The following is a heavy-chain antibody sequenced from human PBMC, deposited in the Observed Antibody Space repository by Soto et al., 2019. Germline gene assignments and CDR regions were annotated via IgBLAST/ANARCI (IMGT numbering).Heavy chain of an antibody. J-gene: IGHJ4*02. D-gene: IGHD1-26*01. CDR3: ARDVARSGSAFDQ. CDR2: INPLYDTT. Sequence: HVHLVQSGAEVKKRGSSVKVSCRTSGSSDRKYAIGWVRQAPGQGLECMGLINPLYDTTNYAQKFQGRVTITADESTGTSYLEVSSLRSEDTAVHYCARDVARSGSAFDQWGQGPVVTVPS. CDR1: GSSDRKYA. V-gene: IGHV1-69*01.